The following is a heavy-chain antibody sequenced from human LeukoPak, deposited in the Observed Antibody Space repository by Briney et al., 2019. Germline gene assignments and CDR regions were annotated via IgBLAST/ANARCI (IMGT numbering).Heavy chain of an antibody. CDR1: GYTFTNYF. D-gene: IGHD6-13*01. CDR3: ARGWYRLFQD. Sequence: ASVKVSCKASGYTFTNYFMHWVRQAPGQGLEWMGIINPAGGGTSYALKFQGGVTMTRDTSTSTVYMELSSLRSEDTAVYYCARGWYRLFQDWGQGTLVTVSS. V-gene: IGHV1-46*01. J-gene: IGHJ1*01. CDR2: INPAGGGT.